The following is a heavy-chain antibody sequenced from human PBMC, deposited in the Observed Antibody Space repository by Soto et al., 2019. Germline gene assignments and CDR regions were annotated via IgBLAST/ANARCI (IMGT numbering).Heavy chain of an antibody. D-gene: IGHD2-15*01. Sequence: SLTLPLTYAVYGGYFSDHYWSWILQPQGKGLEWITEINHSGSTNYNPSLKSRVTISVDTSKSQFSLKLSSVTAADTAVYYCARVVLYCSGGTCYSHDAFENWGQGTMVTGSS. J-gene: IGHJ3*02. CDR2: INHSGST. CDR3: ARVVLYCSGGTCYSHDAFEN. V-gene: IGHV4-34*01. CDR1: GGYFSDHY.